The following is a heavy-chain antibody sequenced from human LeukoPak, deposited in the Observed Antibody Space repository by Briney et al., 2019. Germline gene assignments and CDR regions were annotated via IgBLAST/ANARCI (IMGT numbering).Heavy chain of an antibody. Sequence: GASVKVSCKAPGYTFNAYYLHWVRQAPGQGLEWMGWINPNSGDTKYAQKFQGRVTMTGDTSISTAYMELSRLRFDDTAVYYCAILRLSTGLWWFFDLWGRGTLVTVSS. CDR1: GYTFNAYY. J-gene: IGHJ2*01. D-gene: IGHD2-8*02. V-gene: IGHV1-2*02. CDR2: INPNSGDT. CDR3: AILRLSTGLWWFFDL.